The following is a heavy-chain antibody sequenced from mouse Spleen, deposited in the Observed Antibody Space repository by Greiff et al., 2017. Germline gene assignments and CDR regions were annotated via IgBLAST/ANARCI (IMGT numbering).Heavy chain of an antibody. CDR3: ARDLFAY. J-gene: IGHJ3*01. Sequence: EVKLVESGGGLVQPGGSRKLSCAASGFTFSSFGMHWVRQAPEKGLEWVAYISSGSSTIYYADTVKGRFTLSRDNPKNTLFLQMTSLRSEDTAMYYCARDLFAYWGQGTLVTVSA. CDR1: GFTFSSFG. V-gene: IGHV5-17*02. CDR2: ISSGSSTI.